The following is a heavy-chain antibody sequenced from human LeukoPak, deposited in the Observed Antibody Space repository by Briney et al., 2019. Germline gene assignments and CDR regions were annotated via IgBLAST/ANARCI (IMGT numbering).Heavy chain of an antibody. Sequence: PGRSLRLSCAASGFTFDDYAMHWVRQAPGKGLEWVSGISWNSGSIGYADSVKGRFTISRDNAKNSLYLQMNSLRAEDTAVYYCARVHVDIVVVPAARFTYYYYMDVWGKGTTVTISS. CDR2: ISWNSGSI. CDR3: ARVHVDIVVVPAARFTYYYYMDV. V-gene: IGHV3-9*01. CDR1: GFTFDDYA. D-gene: IGHD2-2*01. J-gene: IGHJ6*03.